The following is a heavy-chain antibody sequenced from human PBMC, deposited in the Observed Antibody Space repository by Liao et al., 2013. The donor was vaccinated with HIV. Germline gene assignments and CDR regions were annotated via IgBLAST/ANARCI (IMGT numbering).Heavy chain of an antibody. CDR1: GGSISSSSYY. J-gene: IGHJ4*02. CDR2: IYYSGST. CDR3: ARAPVLPPSIMSASLYYFDY. Sequence: QVQLQESGPGLVKPSETLSLTCTVSGGSISSSSYYWGWIRQPPGKGLEWIGNIYYSGSTYYNPSLKSRVTMSVDTSKNQFSLKLTSVTAADTAVYYCARAPVLPPSIMSASLYYFDYWGQGTLVTVSS. V-gene: IGHV4-39*07. D-gene: IGHD2-2*01.